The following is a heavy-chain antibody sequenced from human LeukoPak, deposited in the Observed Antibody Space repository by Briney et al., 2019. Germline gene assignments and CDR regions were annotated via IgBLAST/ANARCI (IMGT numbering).Heavy chain of an antibody. CDR3: GKAQTACGGDCYSNFDY. D-gene: IGHD2-21*02. J-gene: IGHJ4*02. CDR2: ISGRGGNT. Sequence: GGSLRLSCAASGFTFSDYAMSWVRHAPGKGLEWVSAISGRGGNTYYADFVKGRFTISRDNSKNTLSLQMNALRAEDTAVCYCGKAQTACGGDCYSNFDYWGRGTLVTVSS. V-gene: IGHV3-23*01. CDR1: GFTFSDYA.